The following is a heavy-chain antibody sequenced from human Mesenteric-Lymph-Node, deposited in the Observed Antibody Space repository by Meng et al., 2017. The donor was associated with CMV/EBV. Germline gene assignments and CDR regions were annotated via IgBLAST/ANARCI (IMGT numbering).Heavy chain of an antibody. CDR1: GGSISSYY. D-gene: IGHD6-13*01. Sequence: GSLRLSCTVSGGSISSYYWSWIRQPPGKGLEWIGYIYYSGSTKYNPSLKSRVTISVDSTKNQFALKLSSVTAADTAVYYCARARLAAAGDYYYGMDVWGQGTTVTVSS. CDR3: ARARLAAAGDYYYGMDV. CDR2: IYYSGST. V-gene: IGHV4-59*01. J-gene: IGHJ6*02.